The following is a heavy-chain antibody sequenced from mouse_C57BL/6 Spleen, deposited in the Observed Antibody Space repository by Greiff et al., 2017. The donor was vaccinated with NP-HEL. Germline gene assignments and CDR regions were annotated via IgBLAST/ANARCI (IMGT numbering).Heavy chain of an antibody. CDR3: ARRGYGDYYAMDY. CDR2: IWTGGGT. J-gene: IGHJ4*01. V-gene: IGHV2-9-1*01. D-gene: IGHD1-2*01. CDR1: GFSLTSYA. Sequence: VKLMESGPGLVAPSQSLSITCTVSGFSLTSYAISWVRPPPGKGLEWLGVIWTGGGTNYNSALKSRLSISKDNSKSQVFLKMNSLQTDDTARDYCARRGYGDYYAMDYWGQGTSVTVSS.